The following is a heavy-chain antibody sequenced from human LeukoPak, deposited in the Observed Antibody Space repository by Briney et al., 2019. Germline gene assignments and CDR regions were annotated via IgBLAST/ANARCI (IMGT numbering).Heavy chain of an antibody. CDR2: IIPILGIA. D-gene: IGHD6-13*01. CDR3: ARQLVSPMYNWFDP. V-gene: IGHV1-69*04. J-gene: IGHJ5*02. Sequence: ASVKVSCKASGGTFSSYAISWVRQAPGQGLEWMGRIIPILGIANYAQKFQGRVTITADKSTSTAYMELSSLRSEDTAVYYCARQLVSPMYNWFDPWGQGTLVTVSS. CDR1: GGTFSSYA.